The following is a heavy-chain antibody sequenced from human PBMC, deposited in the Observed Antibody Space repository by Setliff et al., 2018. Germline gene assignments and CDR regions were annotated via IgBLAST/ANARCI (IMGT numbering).Heavy chain of an antibody. D-gene: IGHD2-2*01. V-gene: IGHV4-61*09. CDR1: GGSVNSGYDN. J-gene: IGHJ1*01. Sequence: SETLSLTCTVSGGSVNSGYDNWNWLRQPAGKGLEWIGHINRRGSTNFTPSLKSRVTISLDTSKNQFSLNLTSVTAADTAVYYCARGMPIGYFQPWGQGTLVT. CDR3: ARGMPIGYFQP. CDR2: INRRGST.